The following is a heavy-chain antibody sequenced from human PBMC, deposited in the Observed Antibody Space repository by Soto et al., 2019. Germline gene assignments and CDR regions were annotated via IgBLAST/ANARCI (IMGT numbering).Heavy chain of an antibody. CDR1: GGTFNTYA. CDR3: AREVQVQTPAFVY. D-gene: IGHD3-10*01. J-gene: IGHJ4*02. V-gene: IGHV1-69*19. Sequence: QVQLVQSGAEMKKPGSSVKVSCQSSGGTFNTYAMNWVRQAPGQGPEWMGDISPMFGAANYAPKFQGRVTITADESTGTSYMQLSSLTSEDKDLYFCAREVQVQTPAFVYWGQGTLVTVSS. CDR2: ISPMFGAA.